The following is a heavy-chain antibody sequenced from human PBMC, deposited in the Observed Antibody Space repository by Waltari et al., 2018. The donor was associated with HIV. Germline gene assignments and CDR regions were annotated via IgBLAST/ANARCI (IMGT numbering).Heavy chain of an antibody. CDR1: GDTFSSYA. V-gene: IGHV1-69*01. J-gene: IGHJ6*02. CDR3: ARDHRGNKLLYGMDV. Sequence: QVQLVQSGAEVKKPGSSVRVSCKVSGDTFSSYAINWVRQAPRQGLEWMGGIIPAFGTANDAERFQGRVTITADEYTSTAYMDLSSLRSEDTAVYFCARDHRGNKLLYGMDVWGQGTTVTV. CDR2: IIPAFGTA.